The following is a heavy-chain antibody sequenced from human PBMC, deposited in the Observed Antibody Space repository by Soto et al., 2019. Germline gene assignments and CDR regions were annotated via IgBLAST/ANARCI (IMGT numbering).Heavy chain of an antibody. V-gene: IGHV4-4*02. CDR1: GGSISSSNW. J-gene: IGHJ6*02. CDR3: ASLRQYNGMEV. D-gene: IGHD3-9*01. CDR2: IYHIGST. Sequence: QVQLQESGPGLVKPSGTLSLTGAVSGGSISSSNWWSWVRQPPGKGLEWIGEIYHIGSTNYNPSLRSRATISVDKSKNQFSLKVNSVTAADTAVYFCASLRQYNGMEVWGQGTTVTVSS.